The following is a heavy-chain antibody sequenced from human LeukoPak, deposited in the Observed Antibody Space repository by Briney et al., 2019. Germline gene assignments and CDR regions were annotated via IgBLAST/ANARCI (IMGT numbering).Heavy chain of an antibody. CDR1: GGSISSYY. J-gene: IGHJ4*02. CDR2: IYYSGST. V-gene: IGHV4-59*08. D-gene: IGHD3-22*01. CDR3: ARLEGYYYDSSGLDY. Sequence: PSETLSLTCTVSGGSISSYYWSWIRQPPGKGLEWIGYIYYSGSTNYNPSLKSRVTISVDTSKNQFSLKLSSVTAAHTAVYYCARLEGYYYDSSGLDYWGQGTLVTVSS.